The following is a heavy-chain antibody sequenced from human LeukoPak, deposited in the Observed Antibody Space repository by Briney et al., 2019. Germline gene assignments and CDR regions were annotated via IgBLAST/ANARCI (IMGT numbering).Heavy chain of an antibody. J-gene: IGHJ5*02. CDR1: GFSFSSYS. Sequence: GGSLRLSCAASGFSFSSYSMKWVRQAPGKGLEWVSSISGSSSSIYYVDSVKGRFTISRDNAKNSPYLQMNSLRAEDTAMYYCARGFCSSSSCSGTSWGQGTLVTVSS. D-gene: IGHD2-2*01. CDR2: ISGSSSSI. V-gene: IGHV3-21*06. CDR3: ARGFCSSSSCSGTS.